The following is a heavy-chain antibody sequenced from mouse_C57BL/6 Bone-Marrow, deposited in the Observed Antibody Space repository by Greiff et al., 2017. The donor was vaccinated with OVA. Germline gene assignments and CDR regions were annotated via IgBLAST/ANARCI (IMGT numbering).Heavy chain of an antibody. CDR2: IDPSDSYT. CDR1: GYTFTSYW. CDR3: ARGHWYFDV. V-gene: IGHV1-50*01. J-gene: IGHJ1*03. Sequence: QVQLQQPGAELVKPGASVKLSCKASGYTFTSYWMQWVKQRPGQGLEWIGEIDPSDSYTNSNQKFKGKATLTVDTSSSTAYIQLSSLASEDSSVYYCARGHWYFDVWGTGTTVTVSS.